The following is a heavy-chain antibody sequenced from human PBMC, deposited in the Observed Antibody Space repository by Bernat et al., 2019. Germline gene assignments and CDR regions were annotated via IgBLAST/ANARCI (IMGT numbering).Heavy chain of an antibody. J-gene: IGHJ4*02. CDR1: GFTFSTNG. CDR2: ISYDGNDQ. D-gene: IGHD4-23*01. CDR3: AKGAYGANSGCDY. V-gene: IGHV3-30*18. Sequence: QVQLVESGGGVVQSGRSLRLSCAASGFTFSTNGMHWVRQAPGKGLEWVAIISYDGNDQYYADSVKGRFTISRDNSKNTLYLQMNSLTTDDTAVYYCAKGAYGANSGCDYWGQGTLVTVSP.